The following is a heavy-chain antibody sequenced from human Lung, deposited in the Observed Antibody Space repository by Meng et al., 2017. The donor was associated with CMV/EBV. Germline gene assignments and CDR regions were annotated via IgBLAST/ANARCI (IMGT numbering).Heavy chain of an antibody. J-gene: IGHJ4*02. CDR1: GFTLSRYW. CDR2: LNEDGSRT. CDR3: ARDWSGSDDY. Sequence: SCAASGFTLSRYWMHWVRQAPGKGLVWVSRLNEDGSRTDYADSVKGRFTISRDNAKNTLYLQMNSLRAEDTAVYYCARDWSGSDDYWGQGTLVTVSS. D-gene: IGHD1-26*01. V-gene: IGHV3-74*01.